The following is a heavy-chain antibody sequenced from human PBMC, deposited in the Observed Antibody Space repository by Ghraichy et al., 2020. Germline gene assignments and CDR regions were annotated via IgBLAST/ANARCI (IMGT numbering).Heavy chain of an antibody. CDR2: ISSSSSTI. CDR3: ASLYVLRFLEWKTYGMDV. V-gene: IGHV3-48*02. Sequence: GGSLRLSCAASGFTFSSYSMNWVRQAPGKGLEWVSYISSSSSTIYYADSVKGRFTISRDNAKNSLYLQMNSLRDEDTAVYYCASLYVLRFLEWKTYGMDVWGQGTTVTVS. D-gene: IGHD3-3*01. J-gene: IGHJ6*02. CDR1: GFTFSSYS.